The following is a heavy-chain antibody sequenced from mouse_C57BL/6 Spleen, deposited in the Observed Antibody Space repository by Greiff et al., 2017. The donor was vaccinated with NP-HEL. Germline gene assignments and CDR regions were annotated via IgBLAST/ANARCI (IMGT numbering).Heavy chain of an antibody. CDR3: TGCDGYYKDLFDY. V-gene: IGHV6-3*01. Sequence: DVKVEESGGGLVQPGGSMKLSCVASGFTFSNYWMNWVRQSPEKGLEWVAQIRLKSDNYATHYAESVKGRFTISRDDSKSSVYLQMNNLRAEDTGIYYCTGCDGYYKDLFDYWGQGTTLTVSS. CDR1: GFTFSNYW. D-gene: IGHD2-3*01. CDR2: IRLKSDNYAT. J-gene: IGHJ2*01.